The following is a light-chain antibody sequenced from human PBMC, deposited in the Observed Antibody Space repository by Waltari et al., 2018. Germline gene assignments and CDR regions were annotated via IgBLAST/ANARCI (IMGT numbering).Light chain of an antibody. J-gene: IGLJ2*01. Sequence: QSALTQPASVSGSPGQSITISCTGTSNYVGGYNYVAWYQQHPGKAPKLMIYEVSNRPSGVSNRFSGSRSGNTASLTISGLQAEDEANYYCGSYRDISHVIFGGGTKLAV. V-gene: IGLV2-14*01. CDR1: SNYVGGYNY. CDR2: EVS. CDR3: GSYRDISHVI.